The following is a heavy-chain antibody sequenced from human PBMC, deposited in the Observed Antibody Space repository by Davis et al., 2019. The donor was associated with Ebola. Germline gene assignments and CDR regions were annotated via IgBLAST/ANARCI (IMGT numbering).Heavy chain of an antibody. CDR2: ISSSSSTI. J-gene: IGHJ2*01. V-gene: IGHV3-48*04. Sequence: GGSLRLSCAASGFTFSSFSMNWVRQAPGKGLEWVSYISSSSSTIYYADSVKGRFTISRDNPKNSVRLQMNNLRGEDTAVYYCVRGRNCPGLLCYWFFDVWGRGTVVTVSS. CDR3: VRGRNCPGLLCYWFFDV. D-gene: IGHD1-20*01. CDR1: GFTFSSFS.